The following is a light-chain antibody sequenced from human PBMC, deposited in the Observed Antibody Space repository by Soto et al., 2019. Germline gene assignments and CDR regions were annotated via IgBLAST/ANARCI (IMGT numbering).Light chain of an antibody. J-gene: IGLJ1*01. V-gene: IGLV2-14*01. CDR2: QVS. Sequence: QSVLTQPTSVSGSPGQSITISCTGSSNDIGAYNYVSWYQQHPGKAPKLMIYQVSNRPSGVSNRFSGSKSGNTASLTISGLQAEDEADYYCSSYTSSNTFYVFGTGTKVTVL. CDR3: SSYTSSNTFYV. CDR1: SNDIGAYNY.